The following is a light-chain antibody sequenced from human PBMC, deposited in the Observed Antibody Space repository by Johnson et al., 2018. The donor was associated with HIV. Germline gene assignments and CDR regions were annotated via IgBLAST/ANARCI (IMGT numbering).Light chain of an antibody. V-gene: IGLV1-51*02. J-gene: IGLJ1*01. Sequence: QSVLTQPPSVSAAPGQKVTISCSGSSSTVGNNFVSWYQVLPGTAPKLLIYKDNERPSGIPDRFSGSKSGTSATVGITGLQTGDEADYYCGTWDTSLSTGGGFGTGTKGTVL. CDR2: KDN. CDR1: SSTVGNNF. CDR3: GTWDTSLSTGGG.